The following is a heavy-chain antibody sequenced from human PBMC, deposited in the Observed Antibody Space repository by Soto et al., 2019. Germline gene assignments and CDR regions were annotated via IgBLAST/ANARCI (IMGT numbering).Heavy chain of an antibody. V-gene: IGHV3-9*01. CDR1: GFTFDDYA. CDR2: ISWHGGSI. CDR3: AKEIGPSGFDSASDV. Sequence: EVQLVESGGGLVQPGRSLRLSCAASGFTFDDYAMHWVRQAPGKGLEWVSGISWHGGSIGYADSVRGRFTISRDNAKNSLYLQMNSLRVEDTALYHCAKEIGPSGFDSASDVWGQGTMVTVSP. D-gene: IGHD5-12*01. J-gene: IGHJ3*01.